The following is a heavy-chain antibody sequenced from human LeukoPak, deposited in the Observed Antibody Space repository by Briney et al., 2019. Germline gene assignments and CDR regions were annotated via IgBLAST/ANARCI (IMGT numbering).Heavy chain of an antibody. D-gene: IGHD3-3*01. Sequence: GGSLRLSCAASGFAFSSYAMSWVRQAPGKGLDWVSAISGSGGSTYYADSVKGRFTISRDNSKNTLYLQMNSLRAEDTAVYYCAGNYDFWSGYYPYGMDVWGQGTTVTVSS. CDR2: ISGSGGST. J-gene: IGHJ6*02. CDR3: AGNYDFWSGYYPYGMDV. V-gene: IGHV3-23*01. CDR1: GFAFSSYA.